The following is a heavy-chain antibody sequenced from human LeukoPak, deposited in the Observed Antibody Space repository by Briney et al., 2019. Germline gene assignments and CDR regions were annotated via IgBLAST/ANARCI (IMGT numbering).Heavy chain of an antibody. J-gene: IGHJ4*02. CDR2: INPHGGGT. Sequence: VASVKVSCKASGYTFTGYYIHWVRQAPEQGLEWVGWINPHGGGTNYAQRFQGRVTMTRDTSISSAYMELSGLRSDDTAVFYCARQFNAYFDCWGQGTLVTVSS. V-gene: IGHV1-2*02. CDR1: GYTFTGYY. CDR3: ARQFNAYFDC.